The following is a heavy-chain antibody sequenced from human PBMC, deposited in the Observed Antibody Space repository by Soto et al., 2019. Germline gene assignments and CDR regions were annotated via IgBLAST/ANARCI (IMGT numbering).Heavy chain of an antibody. Sequence: PGGSLRLSCAASGFTFSSYAMSWVRQAPGKGLEWVSAISGSGGSTYYADSVKGRFTMSRDNSNNTQFLQLNSLKAEDTAIYYCVKKTGTSSWNTGNWFDPWGQGTLVTVSS. CDR3: VKKTGTSSWNTGNWFDP. D-gene: IGHD1-1*01. J-gene: IGHJ5*02. CDR2: ISGSGGST. V-gene: IGHV3-23*01. CDR1: GFTFSSYA.